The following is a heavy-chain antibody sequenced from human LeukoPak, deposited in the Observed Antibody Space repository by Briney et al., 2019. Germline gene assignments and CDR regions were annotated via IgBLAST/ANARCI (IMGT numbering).Heavy chain of an antibody. CDR3: ARVVRNSYGYYFDC. CDR1: GGSISSYY. V-gene: IGHV4-59*01. CDR2: IYHSGST. Sequence: SGTLSLTCTVSGGSISSYYWSWIRQPPGKGLEWIGYIYHSGSTNYNPSLRSRVTISVDTSNNQFSLKLSSVTAADTAVYFCARVVRNSYGYYFDCWGQGTLVTVSS. J-gene: IGHJ4*02. D-gene: IGHD5-18*01.